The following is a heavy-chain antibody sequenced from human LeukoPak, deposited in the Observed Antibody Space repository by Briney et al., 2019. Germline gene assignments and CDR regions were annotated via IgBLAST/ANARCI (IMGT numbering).Heavy chain of an antibody. CDR1: GYTFTGYY. Sequence: ASVKVSCKASGYTFTGYYMHWVRQAPGQGLEWMGWINPNSGGTNHAQKFQGRVTMTRDTSISTAYMELSRLRSDDTAVYYCARAPTAMDPFDYWGQGTLVTVSS. J-gene: IGHJ4*02. V-gene: IGHV1-2*02. CDR2: INPNSGGT. CDR3: ARAPTAMDPFDY. D-gene: IGHD5-18*01.